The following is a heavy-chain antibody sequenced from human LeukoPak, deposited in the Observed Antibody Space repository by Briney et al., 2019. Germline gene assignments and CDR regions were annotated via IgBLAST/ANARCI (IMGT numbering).Heavy chain of an antibody. D-gene: IGHD3-22*01. V-gene: IGHV3-30*18. CDR3: AKDLFYYDSSGHDY. CDR1: GFTFSSYG. Sequence: GGSLRLSCAASGFTFSSYGMHWVCQAPGKGLEWVAVISYDGSNKYYADSVKGRFTISRDNSKNTLYLQMNSLRAEDTAVYYCAKDLFYYDSSGHDYWGQGTLVTVSS. J-gene: IGHJ4*02. CDR2: ISYDGSNK.